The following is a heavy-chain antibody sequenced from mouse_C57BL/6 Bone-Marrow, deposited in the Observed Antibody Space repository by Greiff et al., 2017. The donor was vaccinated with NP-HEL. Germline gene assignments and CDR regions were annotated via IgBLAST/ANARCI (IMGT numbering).Heavy chain of an antibody. V-gene: IGHV1-81*01. CDR1: GYTFTSYG. D-gene: IGHD3-2*02. CDR2: IYPRSGNT. CDR3: AREGSTAQVPFAY. J-gene: IGHJ3*01. Sequence: QVQLKESGAELARPGASVKLSCKASGYTFTSYGISWVKQRTGQGLEWIGEIYPRSGNTYYNEKFKGKATLTADKSSSTAYMELRSLTSEDSAVYFCAREGSTAQVPFAYWGQGTLVTVSA.